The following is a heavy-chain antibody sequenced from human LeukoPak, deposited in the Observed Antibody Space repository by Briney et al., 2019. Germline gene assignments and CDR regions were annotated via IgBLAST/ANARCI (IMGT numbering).Heavy chain of an antibody. V-gene: IGHV3-74*01. CDR3: ASEPDSSWFDP. J-gene: IGHJ5*02. CDR1: GFTFSNYW. D-gene: IGHD6-13*01. Sequence: PGGSLRLSCAASGFTFSNYWMHWVRQAPGKGLVWVSRINSDGSRTNYADSVKGRFTISRDNTKNTLYLQMNSLRAEDTAVYYCASEPDSSWFDPWGQRTLVTVSS. CDR2: INSDGSRT.